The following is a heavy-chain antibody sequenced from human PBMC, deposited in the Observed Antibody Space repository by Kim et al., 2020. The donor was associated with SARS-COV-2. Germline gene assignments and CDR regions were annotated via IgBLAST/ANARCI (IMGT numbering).Heavy chain of an antibody. CDR3: ARGLTMIVVVIPGGWFYP. CDR1: GGSISSSSYY. D-gene: IGHD3-22*01. Sequence: SETLSLTCTVSGGSISSSSYYWGWIRQPPGKGLEWIGSIYYSGSTYYNPSLKSRVTISLDTSKNQFSLKLSSVTAADTAVYYCARGLTMIVVVIPGGWFYPWGQGTLVTVSS. CDR2: IYYSGST. V-gene: IGHV4-39*01. J-gene: IGHJ5*02.